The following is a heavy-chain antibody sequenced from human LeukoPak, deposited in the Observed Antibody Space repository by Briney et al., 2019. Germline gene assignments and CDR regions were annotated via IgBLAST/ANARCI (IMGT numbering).Heavy chain of an antibody. CDR1: GGSISNTRYY. V-gene: IGHV4-39*01. D-gene: IGHD3-10*01. Sequence: SETLSLTCTASGGSISNTRYYWAWIRQPPGKGLEWIGSIDYSGSTYYNPSLKSRVTMSVDTSKNQMSLKLKTVTAADSAVYFCATETRTYYYGSGSHPETNWFDPWGQGALVTVSS. J-gene: IGHJ5*02. CDR3: ATETRTYYYGSGSHPETNWFDP. CDR2: IDYSGST.